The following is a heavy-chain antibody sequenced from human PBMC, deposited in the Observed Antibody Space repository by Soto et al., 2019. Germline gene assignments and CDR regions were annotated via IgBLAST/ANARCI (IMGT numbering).Heavy chain of an antibody. CDR3: AKDSGGVNFYASGTYVYNWFDS. CDR2: IPYDGNYK. Sequence: PWRSLRVSCASSVFKFGHYGMHWVGQAPGNGLDLVAAIPYDGNYKYSGDCVKGRFTVSRDNSQNTLYLQMNSLSPEDTAVYYCAKDSGGVNFYASGTYVYNWFDSWGQGTMFTVSS. J-gene: IGHJ5*01. CDR1: VFKFGHYG. V-gene: IGHV3-30*18. D-gene: IGHD3-10*01.